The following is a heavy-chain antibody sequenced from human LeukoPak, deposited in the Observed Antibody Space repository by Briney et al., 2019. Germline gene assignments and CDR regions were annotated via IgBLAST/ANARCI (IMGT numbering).Heavy chain of an antibody. J-gene: IGHJ4*02. CDR2: ISAYNGNT. V-gene: IGHV1-18*01. CDR3: ARERAVQGYCSGGSCYINDY. Sequence: ASVKVSCKASGYTFTSYGISWVRQAPGQGLEWMGWISAYNGNTNYAQKLQGRVTMTTDTSTSTAYMELSRLRSDDTAVYYCARERAVQGYCSGGSCYINDYWGQGTLVTVSS. D-gene: IGHD2-15*01. CDR1: GYTFTSYG.